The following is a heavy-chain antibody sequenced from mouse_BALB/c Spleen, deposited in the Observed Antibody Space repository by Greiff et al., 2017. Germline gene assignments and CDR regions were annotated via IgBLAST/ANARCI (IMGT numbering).Heavy chain of an antibody. Sequence: EVQGVESGGGLVKPGGSLKLSCAASGFTFSSYAMSWVRQTPEKRLEWVASISSGGSTYYPASVKGRFNISRDNARNILYLQMSSQRSEDTAMYYCERHYRYDGYAMDYWGQGTSVTVSS. J-gene: IGHJ4*01. D-gene: IGHD2-14*01. CDR2: ISSGGST. V-gene: IGHV5-6-5*01. CDR3: ERHYRYDGYAMDY. CDR1: GFTFSSYA.